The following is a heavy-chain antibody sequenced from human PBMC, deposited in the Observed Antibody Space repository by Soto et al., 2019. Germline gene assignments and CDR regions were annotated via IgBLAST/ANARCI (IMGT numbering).Heavy chain of an antibody. CDR2: IIPIFGTA. CDR1: GGTFSSYA. J-gene: IGHJ3*02. Sequence: SVKVSCKASGGTFSSYAISWVRQAPGQGLEWMGGIIPIFGTANYAQKFQGRVTITADESTSTAYMELSSLRSEDTAVYYCARNEMATITVDAFDIWGRGTMVTVSS. D-gene: IGHD5-12*01. V-gene: IGHV1-69*13. CDR3: ARNEMATITVDAFDI.